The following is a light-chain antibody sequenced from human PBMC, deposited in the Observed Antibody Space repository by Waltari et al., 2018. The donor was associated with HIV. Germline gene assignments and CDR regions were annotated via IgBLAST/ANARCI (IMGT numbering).Light chain of an antibody. CDR2: RDS. V-gene: IGLV3-9*01. Sequence: SSELTQPVSVSVALGQTARITCGGNNIGSYHVNWYKQGPGQAPFLVLYRDSNRASGIPDRFSGSNSRNTATLTIARAQVGDEGDFYCQVWDSSTVLFGGGTKLIVL. CDR3: QVWDSSTVL. CDR1: NIGSYH. J-gene: IGLJ2*01.